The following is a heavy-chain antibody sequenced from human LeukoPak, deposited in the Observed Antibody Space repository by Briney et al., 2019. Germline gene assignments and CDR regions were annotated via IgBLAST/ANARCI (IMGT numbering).Heavy chain of an antibody. V-gene: IGHV3-33*01. J-gene: IGHJ4*02. CDR2: IWYGGSNK. CDR3: ARDILEEPYAIDY. D-gene: IGHD1-14*01. CDR1: GFTFSSYG. Sequence: GGSLRLSCAASGFTFSSYGMHWVRQAPGKGLEWVAVIWYGGSNKYYADSVKGRFTISRDNSKNTLYLQMNSLRAEDTAVYYCARDILEEPYAIDYWGQGTLVTVSS.